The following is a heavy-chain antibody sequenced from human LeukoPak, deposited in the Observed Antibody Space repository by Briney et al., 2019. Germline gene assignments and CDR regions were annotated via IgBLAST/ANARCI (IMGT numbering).Heavy chain of an antibody. CDR2: ISYDGSNK. J-gene: IGHJ4*02. Sequence: GGSLRLSCAASGFTFSSYAMHWVRQAPGKGLEWVAVISYDGSNKYYADSVKGRFTIPRDNSKNTVYLQMNSLRPEDTAVYYCAARRLTVTTEIDYWGQGTLVTVSS. CDR3: AARRLTVTTEIDY. V-gene: IGHV3-30*04. CDR1: GFTFSSYA. D-gene: IGHD4-17*01.